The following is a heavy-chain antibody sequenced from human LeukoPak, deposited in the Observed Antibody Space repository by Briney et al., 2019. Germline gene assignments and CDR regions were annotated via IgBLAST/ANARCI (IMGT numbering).Heavy chain of an antibody. J-gene: IGHJ4*02. CDR1: GYTFTSYD. D-gene: IGHD3-9*01. V-gene: IGHV1-8*03. CDR2: MNPNSGNT. CDR3: AIWSSHGILPVSGGGGDY. Sequence: ASVKVSCKASGYTFTSYDINWVRQATGQGGEWMGWMNPNSGNTGYAQKFQGRVTITRNTSISTAYMEMSSLRYEDTAGYYCAIWSSHGILPVSGGGGDYWGQGTLVTVSS.